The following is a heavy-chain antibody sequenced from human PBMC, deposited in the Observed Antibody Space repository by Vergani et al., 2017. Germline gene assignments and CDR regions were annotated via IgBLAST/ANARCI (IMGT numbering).Heavy chain of an antibody. D-gene: IGHD3-10*01. V-gene: IGHV4-34*01. Sequence: QVQLQQWGAGLLKPSETLSLTCAVYGGSFSGYYWSWIRQPPGKGLEWIGEINHSGSTNYNPSLKSRVTISVDTSKNQFSLKLSSVTAADTAVYYCARAPCGSGNNYYYYGMDVWGQGTTVTVSS. J-gene: IGHJ6*02. CDR2: INHSGST. CDR1: GGSFSGYY. CDR3: ARAPCGSGNNYYYYGMDV.